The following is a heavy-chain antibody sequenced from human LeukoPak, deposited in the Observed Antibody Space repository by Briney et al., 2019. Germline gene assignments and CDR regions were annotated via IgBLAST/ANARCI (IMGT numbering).Heavy chain of an antibody. J-gene: IGHJ4*02. Sequence: PGGSLRLSCAASAPDLNNYAMSWVRQGPGKRLEWVSAMSGSGYHTYYADSDKTYYADSVKDRFTISRDNSKSTVYLHMNNLRLEDTSIYYCAKGAAIDHWGQGTLVTVSS. CDR1: APDLNNYA. CDR2: MSGSGYHTYYADSDKT. CDR3: AKGAAIDH. V-gene: IGHV3-23*01.